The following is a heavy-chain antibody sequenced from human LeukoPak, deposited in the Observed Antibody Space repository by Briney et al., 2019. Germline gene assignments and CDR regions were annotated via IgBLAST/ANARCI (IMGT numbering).Heavy chain of an antibody. J-gene: IGHJ4*02. CDR3: ARAVIDILTGYYRFDY. V-gene: IGHV1-2*02. CDR2: INPNSGGT. D-gene: IGHD3-9*01. CDR1: GYTFTCYY. Sequence: ASVKVSCKASGYTFTCYYMHWVRQAPGQGLEWMGWINPNSGGTNYAQKFQGRVTMTRDTSISTAYMELSRLRSDDTAVYYCARAVIDILTGYYRFDYWGQETLVTVSS.